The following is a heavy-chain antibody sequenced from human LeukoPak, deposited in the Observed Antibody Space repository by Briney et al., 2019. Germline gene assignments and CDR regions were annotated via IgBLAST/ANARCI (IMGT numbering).Heavy chain of an antibody. D-gene: IGHD6-19*01. CDR3: ARPNGWVDY. V-gene: IGHV5-51*01. CDR1: GYSFKHYW. CDR2: IYPGDSDT. Sequence: GESLKISCKASGYSFKHYWIGWVRQMPGKGLEWVGIIYPGDSDTRYSPSFQGHVTISVDKSISTAYLQWNSLKASDTAMYYCARPNGWVDYWGQGTLVTVSS. J-gene: IGHJ4*02.